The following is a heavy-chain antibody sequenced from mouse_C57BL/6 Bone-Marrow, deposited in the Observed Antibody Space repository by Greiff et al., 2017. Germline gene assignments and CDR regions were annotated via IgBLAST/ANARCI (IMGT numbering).Heavy chain of an antibody. J-gene: IGHJ2*01. CDR2: ICCGGSYT. CDR1: GLTFSSYG. V-gene: IGHV5-6*02. Sequence: VTPMESGGDLVKPGGFLKLSCAASGLTFSSYGMSWVRQTPYKRLEWVATICCGGSYTYFPDRVKGRFTISRDTAKNTMYLQMRSLKSEDTAMCYCARHCYGSDFDYWGQGTTLTVSS. D-gene: IGHD1-1*01. CDR3: ARHCYGSDFDY.